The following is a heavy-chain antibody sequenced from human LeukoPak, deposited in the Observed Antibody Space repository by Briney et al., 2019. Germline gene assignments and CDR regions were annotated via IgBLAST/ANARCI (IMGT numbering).Heavy chain of an antibody. CDR2: ISDTGST. D-gene: IGHD3-3*02. Sequence: SETLSLTCAVSGDSITNNHWSWIRQPPGKGLEWIGHISDTGSTNYNPSLKSRLTISVDTSKNHFSLTLTSVTAADTALYYCARHIFSDGSPFDSWGQGTLVTVSA. J-gene: IGHJ4*02. V-gene: IGHV4-59*08. CDR1: GDSITNNH. CDR3: ARHIFSDGSPFDS.